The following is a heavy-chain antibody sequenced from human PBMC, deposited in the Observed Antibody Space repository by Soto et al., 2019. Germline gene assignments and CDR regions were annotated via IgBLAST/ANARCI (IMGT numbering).Heavy chain of an antibody. D-gene: IGHD3-16*01. CDR3: ARAYEGDYFDY. CDR1: GFTFSTYG. V-gene: IGHV3-30*03. CDR2: ISYDGSNK. Sequence: PGGSLRLSCAASGFTFSTYGMHWVRQAPGKGLEWVAVISYDGSNKYYADSVKGRFTISRDNSKNTLYLQMNSLRAEDTAVYYCARAYEGDYFDYWGQGTLVTVSS. J-gene: IGHJ4*02.